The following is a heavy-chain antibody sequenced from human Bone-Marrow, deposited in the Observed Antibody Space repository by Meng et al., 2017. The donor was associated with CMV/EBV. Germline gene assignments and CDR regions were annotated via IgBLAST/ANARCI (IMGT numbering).Heavy chain of an antibody. CDR1: GYTFSAYY. J-gene: IGHJ4*02. CDR3: AKEARYSSSWYGALYDQ. V-gene: IGHV1-2*02. Sequence: ASVKVSCKASGYTFSAYYMHWVRQAPGQRLEWMGWINPNSGGTNYAQKFQGRVTMTRDTSISTAYMELSRLRSDDTAVYYCAKEARYSSSWYGALYDQWGQGTLVTVSS. CDR2: INPNSGGT. D-gene: IGHD6-13*01.